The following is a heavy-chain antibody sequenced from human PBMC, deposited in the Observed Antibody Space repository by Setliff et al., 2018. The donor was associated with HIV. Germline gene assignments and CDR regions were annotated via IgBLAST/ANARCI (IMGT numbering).Heavy chain of an antibody. CDR1: GDAFTDYY. V-gene: IGHV1-2*02. CDR3: ARDPGYKSSWYGAFDI. D-gene: IGHD6-13*01. Sequence: ASVKVSCKASGDAFTDYYIHWVRQAPGQGLEWMGWINPNSDGTNYAQEFQGRVTMTRDTSISTAFMDLSRLRSDDTAVYCCARDPGYKSSWYGAFDIWGQGTMVTVSS. J-gene: IGHJ3*02. CDR2: INPNSDGT.